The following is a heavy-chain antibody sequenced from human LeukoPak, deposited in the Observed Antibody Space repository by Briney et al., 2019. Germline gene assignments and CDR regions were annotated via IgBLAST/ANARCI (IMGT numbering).Heavy chain of an antibody. CDR1: GFTFSDYY. Sequence: GGSLRLSCAASGFTFSDYYMSWIRQAPGKGLEWVSAISGSGGSTYYADSVKGRFTISRDNSKNTLYLQMNSLRAEDTAVYYCAKGFGGSGSYYNPYYYYGMDVWGQGTTVTVSS. CDR2: ISGSGGST. J-gene: IGHJ6*02. D-gene: IGHD3-10*01. CDR3: AKGFGGSGSYYNPYYYYGMDV. V-gene: IGHV3-23*01.